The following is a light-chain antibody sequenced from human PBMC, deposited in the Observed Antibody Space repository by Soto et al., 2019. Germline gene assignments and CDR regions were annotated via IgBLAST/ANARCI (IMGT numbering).Light chain of an antibody. CDR3: SSYTSSSTPHV. CDR2: DVS. CDR1: SSDVGGYDY. J-gene: IGLJ1*01. Sequence: QSVLTQPASVSGSPGQSITISCTGSSSDVGGYDYVSWYQHHPGKAPKLMIHDVSNRPSGVSNRFSGSKSGNTASLTISGLQAEDEADYYCSSYTSSSTPHVFGTGTKVTVL. V-gene: IGLV2-14*03.